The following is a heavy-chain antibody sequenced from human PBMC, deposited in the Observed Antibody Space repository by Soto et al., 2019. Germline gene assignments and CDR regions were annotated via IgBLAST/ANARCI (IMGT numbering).Heavy chain of an antibody. V-gene: IGHV4-30-4*01. CDR3: ARDQGGITGTTYSWFDP. CDR1: GGSISSGDYY. D-gene: IGHD1-7*01. J-gene: IGHJ5*02. CDR2: IYYSGST. Sequence: KSSETLSLTCTVSGGSISSGDYYWSWIRQPPGKGLEWIGYIYYSGSTYYNPSLKSRVTISVDTSKNQFSLKLSSVTAADTAVYYCARDQGGITGTTYSWFDPWGQGTLVTVSS.